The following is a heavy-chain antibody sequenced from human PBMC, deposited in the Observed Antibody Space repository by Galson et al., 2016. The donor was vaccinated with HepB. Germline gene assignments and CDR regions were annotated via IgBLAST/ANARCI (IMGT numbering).Heavy chain of an antibody. D-gene: IGHD2/OR15-2a*01. V-gene: IGHV3-33*01. CDR2: IWYDGSNK. CDR1: GFTFSSYG. CDR3: ARAFFRAAYFDY. J-gene: IGHJ4*02. Sequence: SLRLSCAASGFTFSSYGMHWVRQAPGKGLEWVAVIWYDGSNKYYADSVEGRFTISRDTSKNTLYLQMNSLRAEDTAVYYCARAFFRAAYFDYWGQGTLVTVSS.